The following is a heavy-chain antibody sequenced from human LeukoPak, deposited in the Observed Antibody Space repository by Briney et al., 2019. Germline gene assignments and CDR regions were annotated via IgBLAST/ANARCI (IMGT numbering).Heavy chain of an antibody. CDR3: ARQSSVNDFDY. CDR1: GGSISSGSYY. CDR2: IYYSGST. Sequence: PSETLSLTCTVSGGSISSGSYYWGWIRQPPGKGLEWIGSIYYSGSTYYNPSLKSRVTISVDTSKNQFSLKLSSVTAADTAVYYCARQSSVNDFDYWGQGTLVTVSS. D-gene: IGHD5/OR15-5a*01. J-gene: IGHJ4*02. V-gene: IGHV4-39*01.